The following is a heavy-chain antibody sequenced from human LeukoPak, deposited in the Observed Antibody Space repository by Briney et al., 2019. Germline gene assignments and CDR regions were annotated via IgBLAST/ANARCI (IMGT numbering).Heavy chain of an antibody. J-gene: IGHJ4*02. CDR1: GFTFSSYA. D-gene: IGHD3-3*01. CDR2: ISGSGGST. Sequence: PGGSLRLSCAASGFTFSSYAMSWVRQAPGKGLEWVSAISGSGGSTYYAGSVKGRFTISRDNSKNTLYLQMNSLRAEDTAVYYCAKLHYYDFWSGYGDYWGQGTLVTVSS. CDR3: AKLHYYDFWSGYGDY. V-gene: IGHV3-23*01.